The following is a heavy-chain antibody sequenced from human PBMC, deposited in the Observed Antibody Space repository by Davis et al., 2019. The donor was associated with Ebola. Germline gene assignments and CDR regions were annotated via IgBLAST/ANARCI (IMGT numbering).Heavy chain of an antibody. CDR3: ARDPAGGYYYGMDV. CDR2: IWYDGSNK. Sequence: GESLKIFCAASGFTFSSYGMHWVRQAPGKGLEWVAVIWYDGSNKYYADSVKGRFTISRDNSKNTLYLQMNSLRAEDTAVYYCARDPAGGYYYGMDVWGQGTTVTVSS. V-gene: IGHV3-33*01. CDR1: GFTFSSYG. J-gene: IGHJ6*02. D-gene: IGHD1-26*01.